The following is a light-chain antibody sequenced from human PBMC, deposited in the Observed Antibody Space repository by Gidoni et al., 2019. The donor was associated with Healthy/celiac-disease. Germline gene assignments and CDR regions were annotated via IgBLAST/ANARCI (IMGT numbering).Light chain of an antibody. CDR1: SSDVGGYNY. CDR3: SSYTSSSTGV. J-gene: IGLJ3*02. Sequence: QSALTQPASVSGSPGQSLTISCTGTSSDVGGYNYVSWYQQHPGKAPKLMIYEVSNRPAGVSNRFSGSKSGNTASLTISGLQAEDEADYYCSSYTSSSTGVFGGGTKLTVL. V-gene: IGLV2-14*01. CDR2: EVS.